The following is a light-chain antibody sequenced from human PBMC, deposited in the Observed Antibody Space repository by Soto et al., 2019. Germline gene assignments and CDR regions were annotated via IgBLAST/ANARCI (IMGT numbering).Light chain of an antibody. CDR3: QQRSNWPLLT. CDR1: ESVSTY. CDR2: GAS. V-gene: IGKV3-11*01. J-gene: IGKJ4*02. Sequence: EIVLTQSPATLSLSPGERATLSCRASESVSTYLAWYEQKPGQAPRLLIYGASNRATGIPARFSGSGSGTDFILTISSLEPEDFVVYYCQQRSNWPLLTFGGGTKVEIK.